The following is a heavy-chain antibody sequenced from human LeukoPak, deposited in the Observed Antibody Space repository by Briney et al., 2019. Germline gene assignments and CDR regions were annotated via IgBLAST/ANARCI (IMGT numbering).Heavy chain of an antibody. J-gene: IGHJ5*02. Sequence: PSETLSLTCTVSGGSISSYYWSWIRQPPGKGLEWIGYIYYSGSTNYNPSLKSRVTISVDTSKNQFSLKLSSVTAADTAVYYCARNAEYFDWSRPHTASADSAADQVGWFDPWGQGTLVTVSS. V-gene: IGHV4-59*01. CDR3: ARNAEYFDWSRPHTASADSAADQVGWFDP. D-gene: IGHD3-9*01. CDR2: IYYSGST. CDR1: GGSISSYY.